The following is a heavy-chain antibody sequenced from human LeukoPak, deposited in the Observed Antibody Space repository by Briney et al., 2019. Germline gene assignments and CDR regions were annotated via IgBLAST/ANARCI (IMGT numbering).Heavy chain of an antibody. J-gene: IGHJ4*02. V-gene: IGHV4-39*07. D-gene: IGHD6-19*01. CDR1: GVSISSSNSY. Sequence: SETLSLPCTASGVSISSSNSYWGWIRQPPGKGLEWIGSIYYSGNTYYNESLESRVTISIDTSKNQFSLKLSSVTAADTAVYYCAKLSSGWNYFDYWGQGTLVTVSS. CDR2: IYYSGNT. CDR3: AKLSSGWNYFDY.